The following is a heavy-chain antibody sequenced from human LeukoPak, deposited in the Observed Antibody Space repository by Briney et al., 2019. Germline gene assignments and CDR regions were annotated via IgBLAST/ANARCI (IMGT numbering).Heavy chain of an antibody. Sequence: ASVKVSCKASGYTFTSYGISWVRQAPGQGLDWMGWISAYSGNTNYAQKLQGRVTMTTDTSTSTAYMELRSLRSDDTAVYYCARNPGADYGDYSSNFDYWGQGTLVTVSS. V-gene: IGHV1-18*01. CDR3: ARNPGADYGDYSSNFDY. CDR2: ISAYSGNT. D-gene: IGHD4-17*01. J-gene: IGHJ4*02. CDR1: GYTFTSYG.